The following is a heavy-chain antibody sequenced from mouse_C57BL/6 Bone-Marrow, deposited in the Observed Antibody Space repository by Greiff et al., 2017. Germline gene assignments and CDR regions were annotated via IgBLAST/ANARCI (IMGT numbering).Heavy chain of an antibody. CDR1: GYAFSSSW. CDR3: ASRRDYDGGDYFDY. J-gene: IGHJ2*02. Sequence: VQLQQSGPELVKPGASVKISCKASGYAFSSSWMNWVKQRPGKGLEWIGRFYPGDGGTNYNGKFKGKATLTADKSSSTAYMQLSSLTSEDSAVYFCASRRDYDGGDYFDYWGQGTSLTVSS. V-gene: IGHV1-82*01. D-gene: IGHD2-4*01. CDR2: FYPGDGGT.